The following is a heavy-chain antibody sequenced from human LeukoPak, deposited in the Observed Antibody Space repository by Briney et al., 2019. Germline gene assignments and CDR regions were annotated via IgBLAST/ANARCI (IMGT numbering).Heavy chain of an antibody. Sequence: PGGSLRLSCAASGFTFSSYWMTWVRQALGKGLEWVANIKQDGSEKYYVDSVKGRFTISRDNAKNSLYLQMNSLRAEDTAVYYCARSGHSYGFGYWGQGTLVTVSS. CDR2: IKQDGSEK. CDR1: GFTFSSYW. V-gene: IGHV3-7*01. D-gene: IGHD5-18*01. J-gene: IGHJ4*02. CDR3: ARSGHSYGFGY.